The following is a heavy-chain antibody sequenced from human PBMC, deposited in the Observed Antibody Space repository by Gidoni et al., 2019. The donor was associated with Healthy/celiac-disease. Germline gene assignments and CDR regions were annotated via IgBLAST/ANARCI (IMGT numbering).Heavy chain of an antibody. J-gene: IGHJ3*02. V-gene: IGHV3-33*01. D-gene: IGHD1-26*01. CDR2: IWYDGSNK. CDR1: GFPFSSYG. Sequence: QLQLVESGGGVVPPGRSLKLSCAASGFPFSSYGMHCVRQAPGKGLEGVAVIWYDGSNKDYAESVKGRFTISRDNSKNTLYLQMNSLRAEDTAGYYCARGKREWELYDAFDIWGQGTMVTVSS. CDR3: ARGKREWELYDAFDI.